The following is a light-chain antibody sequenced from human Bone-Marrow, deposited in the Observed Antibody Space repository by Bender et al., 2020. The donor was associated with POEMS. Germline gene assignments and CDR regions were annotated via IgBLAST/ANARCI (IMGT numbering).Light chain of an antibody. Sequence: QSVLTQPPSVSGAPGQRVTISCTGSSSNTGSGYDVHWYQHLPGTAPKLLIYGYNNRPSGVPDRFSGSKSGTSASLAITGLQAEDEGDYYCCSYAGSYVVFGGGTKLTVL. CDR1: SSNTGSGYD. CDR3: CSYAGSYVV. CDR2: GYN. J-gene: IGLJ2*01. V-gene: IGLV1-40*01.